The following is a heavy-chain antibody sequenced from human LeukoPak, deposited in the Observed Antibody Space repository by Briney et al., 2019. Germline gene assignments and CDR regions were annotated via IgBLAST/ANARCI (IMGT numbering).Heavy chain of an antibody. J-gene: IGHJ4*02. V-gene: IGHV3-23*01. CDR2: ITGSGGST. CDR1: GFTFDNFA. CDR3: ARELFDFDY. Sequence: GGSLRLSCAPSGFTFDNFAMTWVRQAPGKGLEWVSEITGSGGSTYYADSVKGRFTISRDNSKNTLYLQMNSLRAEDTAIYYCARELFDFDYWGRGTLVTVSS. D-gene: IGHD3-10*01.